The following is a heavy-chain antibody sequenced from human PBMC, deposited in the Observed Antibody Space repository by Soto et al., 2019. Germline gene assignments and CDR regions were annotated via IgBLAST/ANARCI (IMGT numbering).Heavy chain of an antibody. CDR1: GGSFSGYY. CDR2: INHSGTT. V-gene: IGHV4-34*01. D-gene: IGHD3-3*01. Sequence: PSETLSLTSAVYGGSFSGYYCSWIRQPPGKGLEWIGEINHSGTTNYNPSLKSRVSISVDTSTNQFSLKLSSVTAADTAMYYCARGSFSRSSYYAYWGQGTLVTVSS. CDR3: ARGSFSRSSYYAY. J-gene: IGHJ4*02.